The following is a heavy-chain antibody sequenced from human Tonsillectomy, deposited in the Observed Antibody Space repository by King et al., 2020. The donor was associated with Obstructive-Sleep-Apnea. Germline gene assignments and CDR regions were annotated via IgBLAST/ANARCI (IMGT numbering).Heavy chain of an antibody. J-gene: IGHJ6*02. Sequence: VQLVESGGGLVQPGGSLRLSCAASGFTFSSYWMSWVRQAPGKGLEWVANIKQDGSEKYYVDSVKGRFTISRENAKNSLYLQMNSLRAEDTAVYYCARVSFGELLSIYYYYGMDVWGQGTTVTVSS. CDR2: IKQDGSEK. CDR1: GFTFSSYW. V-gene: IGHV3-7*01. CDR3: ARVSFGELLSIYYYYGMDV. D-gene: IGHD3-10*01.